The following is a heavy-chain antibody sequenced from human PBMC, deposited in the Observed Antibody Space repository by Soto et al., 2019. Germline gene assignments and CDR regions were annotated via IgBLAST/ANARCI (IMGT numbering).Heavy chain of an antibody. V-gene: IGHV1-69*13. CDR3: YFYDISGYYSHDY. CDR1: GDTFSNNA. J-gene: IGHJ4*02. D-gene: IGHD3-22*01. CDR2: IIPIFGTT. Sequence: SVKVSCKASGDTFSNNAIAWVRQAPGQGLEWMGGIIPIFGTTNNAQKFQGRVTITADESTSTAYMELSSLRSEDTAVYYCYFYDISGYYSHDYWGQGTLVTVSS.